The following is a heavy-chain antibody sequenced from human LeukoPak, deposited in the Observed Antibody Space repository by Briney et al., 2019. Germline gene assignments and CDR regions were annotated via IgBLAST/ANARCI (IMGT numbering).Heavy chain of an antibody. CDR2: IYSGGST. CDR3: ASAPRGGAFDY. Sequence: SGGSLRLSCAASGFTVSSNYMSWVRQAPGKGLGWVSVIYSGGSTYYADSVKGRFTISRHNSKNTLYLQMNSLRAEDTAVYYCASAPRGGAFDYWSQGTLVTVSS. CDR1: GFTVSSNY. J-gene: IGHJ4*02. V-gene: IGHV3-53*04. D-gene: IGHD3-16*01.